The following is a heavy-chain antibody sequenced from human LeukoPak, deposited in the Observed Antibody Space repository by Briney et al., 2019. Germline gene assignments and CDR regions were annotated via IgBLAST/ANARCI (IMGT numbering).Heavy chain of an antibody. J-gene: IGHJ4*02. CDR3: ARTVEGMLASDGGLYYFDY. CDR2: IYSGGST. V-gene: IGHV3-53*01. Sequence: GGSLRLSCAASGFTVSSNYMSWVRQAPGKGLEWVSVIYSGGSTYYADSVKGRFTISRDNSKNTLYLQMNSLRAEDTAVYYCARTVEGMLASDGGLYYFDYWGQGTLVTVSS. CDR1: GFTVSSNY. D-gene: IGHD6-19*01.